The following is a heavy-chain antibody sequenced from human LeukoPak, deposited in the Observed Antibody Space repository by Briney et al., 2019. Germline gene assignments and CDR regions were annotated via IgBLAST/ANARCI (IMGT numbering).Heavy chain of an antibody. J-gene: IGHJ5*02. V-gene: IGHV3-7*01. CDR3: ATNPWAQGETAAIGPFDP. CDR1: GFTFSSYW. Sequence: GGSLRLSCAASGFTFSSYWMSWVRQAPGKGLEWVANIKQDGSEKYYVDSVKGRFTISRDNAKNSVSLHMTSLRDQDTAVYHCATNPWAQGETAAIGPFDPWGQGTLVIVSS. D-gene: IGHD1-26*01. CDR2: IKQDGSEK.